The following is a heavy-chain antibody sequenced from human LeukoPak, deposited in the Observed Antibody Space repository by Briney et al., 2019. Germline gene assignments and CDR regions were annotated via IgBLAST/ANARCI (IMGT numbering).Heavy chain of an antibody. V-gene: IGHV3-48*02. CDR3: ARDLHYAFDI. CDR2: IYSSDTT. Sequence: GGSLRLSCAASGFTFSGYAMNWVRQAPGKGLEWVSHIYSSDTTYADSVKGRFTISRDYAKNSLYLQMNSLRDEDTAVYYCARDLHYAFDIWGQGTMVTASS. D-gene: IGHD3-10*01. CDR1: GFTFSGYA. J-gene: IGHJ3*02.